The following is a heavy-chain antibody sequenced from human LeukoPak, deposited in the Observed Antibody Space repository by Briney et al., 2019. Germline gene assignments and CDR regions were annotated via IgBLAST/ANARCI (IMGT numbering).Heavy chain of an antibody. CDR1: GFTLSDYW. J-gene: IGHJ6*02. CDR2: INQDGSEK. D-gene: IGHD2-2*01. CDR3: ARDVGLLSGYYGMDV. V-gene: IGHV3-7*01. Sequence: GGSLRLSCAVSGFTLSDYWMSWVRQAPGKGLEWVANINQDGSEKYYVDSVKGRFTISRDNAKNSLYLQMDSLRAEDTAVYYCARDVGLLSGYYGMDVWGQGTTVTVSS.